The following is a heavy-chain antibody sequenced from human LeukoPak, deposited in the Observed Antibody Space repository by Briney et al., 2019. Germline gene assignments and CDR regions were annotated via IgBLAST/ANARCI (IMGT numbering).Heavy chain of an antibody. CDR3: ANKYCDILTGHRDAFDI. Sequence: SETLSLTCAVYGGSFSGYYWSWIRQPPGKGLEWIGEINHSGSTNYNPSLKSRVTISVDTSKNQFSLKLSSVTAADTAVYYCANKYCDILTGHRDAFDIWGQGTMVTVSS. D-gene: IGHD3-9*01. CDR2: INHSGST. V-gene: IGHV4-34*01. CDR1: GGSFSGYY. J-gene: IGHJ3*02.